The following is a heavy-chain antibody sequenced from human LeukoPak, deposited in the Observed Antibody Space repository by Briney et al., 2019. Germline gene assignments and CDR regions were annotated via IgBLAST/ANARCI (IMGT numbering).Heavy chain of an antibody. Sequence: GGSLRLSCAASGFTFSSYGMHWVRQAPGKGLEWVAFIRYDGSNKYYADSVKGRFTISRDNSKNTLYLQMNSLRAEDKAVYYCAKDLQRWLLPNYYFDYWGQGTLVTVSS. CDR1: GFTFSSYG. CDR2: IRYDGSNK. V-gene: IGHV3-30*02. D-gene: IGHD3-22*01. J-gene: IGHJ4*02. CDR3: AKDLQRWLLPNYYFDY.